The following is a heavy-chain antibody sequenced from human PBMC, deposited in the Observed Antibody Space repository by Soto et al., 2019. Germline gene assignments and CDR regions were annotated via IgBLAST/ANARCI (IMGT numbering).Heavy chain of an antibody. Sequence: GGSLRLSCAASGFTFSSYSMNWVRQAPGKGLEWVSSISSSSSYIYYADSVKGRFTISRDNAKNSLYLQMNSLRAEDTAVYYCASTSSPSGYYYYGMDVWGQGTTVTVS. CDR1: GFTFSSYS. CDR2: ISSSSSYI. D-gene: IGHD6-19*01. V-gene: IGHV3-21*01. CDR3: ASTSSPSGYYYYGMDV. J-gene: IGHJ6*02.